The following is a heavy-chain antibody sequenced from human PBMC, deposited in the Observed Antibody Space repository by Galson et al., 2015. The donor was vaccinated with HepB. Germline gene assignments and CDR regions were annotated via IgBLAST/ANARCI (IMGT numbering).Heavy chain of an antibody. V-gene: IGHV1-18*01. D-gene: IGHD3-16*01. CDR3: ARRIGARDAFGI. CDR2: ISTYNGNT. CDR1: GYTITSYG. J-gene: IGHJ3*02. Sequence: SVKVSCKASGYTITSYGISWVRQAPGQGLQWMGWISTYNGNTNYAQKFQGRVTMSTDTSTSTAYMELRSLTSDDTAVYYCARRIGARDAFGIWGQGTMVTVSS.